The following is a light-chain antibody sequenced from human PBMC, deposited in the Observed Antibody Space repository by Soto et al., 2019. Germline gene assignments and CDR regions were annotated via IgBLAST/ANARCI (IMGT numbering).Light chain of an antibody. Sequence: EIVLTQSPGTLSLSPGERATLSCRASQSVSSNYLAWYQQKPGQAPRLLIYGASSRATGTPDRFSGSGSGTDFTLTISRLGPEDFAVYHCQQYITAPETFGQGTKVEIE. CDR2: GAS. CDR3: QQYITAPET. J-gene: IGKJ1*01. CDR1: QSVSSNY. V-gene: IGKV3-20*01.